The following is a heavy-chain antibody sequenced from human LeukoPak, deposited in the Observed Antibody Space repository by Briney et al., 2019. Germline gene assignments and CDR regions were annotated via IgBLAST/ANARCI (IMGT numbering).Heavy chain of an antibody. D-gene: IGHD5-18*01. CDR3: VSPRGFSYGYFDY. V-gene: IGHV4-39*01. J-gene: IGHJ4*02. CDR2: IYYSKST. CDR1: GGSISSSSAY. Sequence: SETLSLTCTVSGGSISSSSAYWGWIRQPPGKGLEWIGSIYYSKSTYYNPSLKSRVTISADTSKNQFSLTLGSVSATDTAVYYCVSPRGFSYGYFDYWGQGTLVTVSS.